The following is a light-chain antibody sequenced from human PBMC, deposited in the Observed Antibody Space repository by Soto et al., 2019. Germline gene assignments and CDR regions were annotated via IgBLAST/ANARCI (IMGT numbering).Light chain of an antibody. J-gene: IGLJ1*01. CDR2: DVS. Sequence: QSALTQPASVSGSRGQSITISCTGTSSDVGAYNFVSWYQQHQGKLPKLMIFDVSRRTSGVSARCSGSKSGNTASLPISCLQDADDGDYYCSPYTSSSTHVFGSGTKLTVL. V-gene: IGLV2-14*03. CDR1: SSDVGAYNF. CDR3: SPYTSSSTHV.